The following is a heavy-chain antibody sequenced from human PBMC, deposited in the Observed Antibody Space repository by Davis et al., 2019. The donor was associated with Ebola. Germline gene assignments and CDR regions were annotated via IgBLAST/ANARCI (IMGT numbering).Heavy chain of an antibody. CDR2: IRPGGST. J-gene: IGHJ5*02. CDR1: GFTSSHYN. CDR3: ARTALTSVSDSGLGYNYFGP. Sequence: ESLKISCAASGFTSSHYNIHWVRQAPGKGLEWLGEIRPGGSTNYSPSLKNRLTMSMDTSKNQVSLKLKSVTAADSAVYYCARTALTSVSDSGLGYNYFGPWGQGTLVTVSS. V-gene: IGHV4-34*01. D-gene: IGHD4-17*01.